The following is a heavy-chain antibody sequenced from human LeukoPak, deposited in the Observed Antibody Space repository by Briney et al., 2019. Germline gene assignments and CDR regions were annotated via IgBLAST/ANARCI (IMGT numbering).Heavy chain of an antibody. CDR3: ARDPGILWFGELSAYYYYYMDV. V-gene: IGHV1-46*01. CDR2: INPSGGST. Sequence: ASVKVSCKASGYTFTGYYMHWVRQAPGQGLEWMGIINPSGGSTSYAQKFQGRVTMTRDTSTSTVYMELSSLRSEDTAVYYCARDPGILWFGELSAYYYYYMDVWGKGTTVTISS. D-gene: IGHD3-10*01. CDR1: GYTFTGYY. J-gene: IGHJ6*03.